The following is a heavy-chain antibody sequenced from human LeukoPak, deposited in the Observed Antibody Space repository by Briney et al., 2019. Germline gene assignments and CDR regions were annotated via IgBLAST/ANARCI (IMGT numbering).Heavy chain of an antibody. J-gene: IGHJ6*03. CDR1: GFTVSSNY. V-gene: IGHV3-66*01. D-gene: IGHD2-2*01. Sequence: GGSLRLSCAASGFTVSSNYMSWVRQAPGKGLEWVSVIYSGGNTYYADSVKGRFTISRDNAKNSLYLQMNSLRAEDTAVYYCARGGVVPAAIHYYYYYMDVWGKGTTVTVSS. CDR2: IYSGGNT. CDR3: ARGGVVPAAIHYYYYYMDV.